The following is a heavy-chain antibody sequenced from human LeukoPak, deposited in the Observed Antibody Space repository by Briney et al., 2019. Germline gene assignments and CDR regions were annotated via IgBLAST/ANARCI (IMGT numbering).Heavy chain of an antibody. J-gene: IGHJ4*02. CDR1: GGSISSYY. CDR3: ARQIAGAGKAGFDY. D-gene: IGHD6-13*01. CDR2: IYTTGST. Sequence: SETLSLTCTVSGGSISSYYWTWTQQPAGKGLEWIGRIYTTGSTNYNPSLNSRVTMSVDTSKNQFSLKMGPVTAADTAVYYCARQIAGAGKAGFDYWGQGTLVTVSS. V-gene: IGHV4-4*07.